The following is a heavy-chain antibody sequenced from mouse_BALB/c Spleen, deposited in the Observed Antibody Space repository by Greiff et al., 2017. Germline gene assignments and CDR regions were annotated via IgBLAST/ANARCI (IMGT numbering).Heavy chain of an antibody. Sequence: EVQLVESGPGLVKPSQSLSLTCTVTGYSITSDYAWNWIRQFPGNKLEWMGYISYSGSTSYNPSLKSRISITRDTSKNQFFLQLNSVTTEDTATYYCARGFPAWFAYWGQGTLVTVSA. CDR2: ISYSGST. J-gene: IGHJ3*01. CDR3: ARGFPAWFAY. CDR1: GYSITSDYA. V-gene: IGHV3-2*02.